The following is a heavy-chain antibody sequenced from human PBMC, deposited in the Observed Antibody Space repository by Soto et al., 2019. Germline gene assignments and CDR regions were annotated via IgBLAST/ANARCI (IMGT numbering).Heavy chain of an antibody. CDR1: GGSFSGYY. CDR2: INHSGST. CDR3: ARGREKQQQYYFDY. Sequence: SETLSLTCAVYGGSFSGYYWSWIRQPPGKGPEWIGEINHSGSTNYNPSLKSRVTISVDTSKNQFSLKLSSVTAADTAVYYCARGREKQQQYYFDYWGQGTLVTVSS. V-gene: IGHV4-34*01. D-gene: IGHD6-13*01. J-gene: IGHJ4*02.